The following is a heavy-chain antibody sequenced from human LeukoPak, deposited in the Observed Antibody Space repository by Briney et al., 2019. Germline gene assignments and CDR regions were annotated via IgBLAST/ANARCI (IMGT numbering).Heavy chain of an antibody. Sequence: PGGSLRLSCAASAFSFGDYTMSWVRQAPGKGLEWVGFIRSKSFGGTIEYAASVKGRFTISRDDSKSIAYLQMNSLKTEDTAVYYCTRDLKYSSMSGYYWGQGTLVTVSS. V-gene: IGHV3-49*04. CDR3: TRDLKYSSMSGYY. J-gene: IGHJ4*02. CDR2: IRSKSFGGTI. CDR1: AFSFGDYT. D-gene: IGHD6-13*01.